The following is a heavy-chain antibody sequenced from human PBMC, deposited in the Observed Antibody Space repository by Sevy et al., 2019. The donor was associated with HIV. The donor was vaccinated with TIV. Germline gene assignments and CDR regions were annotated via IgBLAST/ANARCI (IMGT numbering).Heavy chain of an antibody. CDR2: LSFGCGEI. V-gene: IGHV3-23*01. Sequence: GGSLRLSCAASGFTFNKYSVSWVRQPPGKGLEWVATLSFGCGEINYAHSVKGRFTISIDNSKNSFYLQMNNLRAEDTALYYCAREGCTKPHDYWGQGTLVTVSS. D-gene: IGHD2-8*01. J-gene: IGHJ4*02. CDR3: AREGCTKPHDY. CDR1: GFTFNKYS.